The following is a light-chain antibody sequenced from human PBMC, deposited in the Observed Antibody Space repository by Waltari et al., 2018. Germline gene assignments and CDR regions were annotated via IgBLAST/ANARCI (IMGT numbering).Light chain of an antibody. V-gene: IGKV3-15*01. Sequence: EIVLTQSPATLSVSPGDRATLSCRASESVTSHLAWYQQKPGQTPRLLIYGASTRPTGTPARFSGSGSGTEFTLIISSLQSEGFAVYYCQQYYKWPPLTFGGGTKVEIK. J-gene: IGKJ4*01. CDR3: QQYYKWPPLT. CDR2: GAS. CDR1: ESVTSH.